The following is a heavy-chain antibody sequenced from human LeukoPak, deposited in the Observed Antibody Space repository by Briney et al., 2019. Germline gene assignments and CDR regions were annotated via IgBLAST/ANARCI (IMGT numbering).Heavy chain of an antibody. D-gene: IGHD4-17*01. Sequence: PSETLSLTCTVSGGSISSYYWSWIRQPPGKGLEWIGYIYYSGSTNYNPSLKSRVTISVDTSKNQFSLKLSSVTAADTAVYYCARYLYGANFAPENYYFDYWGQGTLVTVSS. J-gene: IGHJ4*02. V-gene: IGHV4-59*08. CDR2: IYYSGST. CDR1: GGSISSYY. CDR3: ARYLYGANFAPENYYFDY.